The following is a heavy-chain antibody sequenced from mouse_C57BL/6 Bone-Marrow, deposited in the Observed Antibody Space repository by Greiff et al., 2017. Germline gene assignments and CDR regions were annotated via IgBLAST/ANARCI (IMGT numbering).Heavy chain of an antibody. V-gene: IGHV5-6*02. J-gene: IGHJ4*01. CDR3: ARQGRGYAMDY. CDR1: GFTFSSYG. Sequence: DVKLVESGGDLVKPGGSLKLSCAASGFTFSSYGMSWVRQTPDKRLEWVATISSGGSSTYYPDSVKGRFTISRDNAKNTLYLQMSSLKSEDTAMYYCARQGRGYAMDYWGQGTSVTVSS. CDR2: ISSGGSST.